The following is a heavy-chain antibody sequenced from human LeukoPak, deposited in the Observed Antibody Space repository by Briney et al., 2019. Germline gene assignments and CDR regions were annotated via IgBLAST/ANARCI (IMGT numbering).Heavy chain of an antibody. CDR2: VSDSGRST. CDR3: AKHDSFIPY. Sequence: PGGSLRLSCAASGFTFSNYAMSWVRQAPGKGLEWVSGVSDSGRSTYYTDSVKGRCAISRDNSKNTVSLQMNNVRAEDTAVYFCAKHDSFIPYWGQGILVTVSS. J-gene: IGHJ4*02. V-gene: IGHV3-23*01. D-gene: IGHD3-16*02. CDR1: GFTFSNYA.